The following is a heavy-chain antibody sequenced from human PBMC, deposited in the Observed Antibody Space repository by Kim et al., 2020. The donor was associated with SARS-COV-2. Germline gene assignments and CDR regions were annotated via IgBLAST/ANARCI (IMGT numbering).Heavy chain of an antibody. CDR1: GGSFSGYY. V-gene: IGHV4-34*01. Sequence: SETLSLTCAVYGGSFSGYYWSWIRQPPGKGLEWIGEINHSGSTNYNPSLKSRVTISVDTSKNQFSLTLSSVTAADTAVYYCARELLGYNLEGDVWGQGPTVSLSS. CDR3: ARELLGYNLEGDV. D-gene: IGHD5-18*01. J-gene: IGHJ6*02. CDR2: INHSGST.